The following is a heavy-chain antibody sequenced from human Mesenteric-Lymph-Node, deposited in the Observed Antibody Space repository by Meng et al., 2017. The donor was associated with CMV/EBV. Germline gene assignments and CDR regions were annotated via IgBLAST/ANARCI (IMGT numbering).Heavy chain of an antibody. J-gene: IGHJ6*02. CDR2: ISSDGSNK. D-gene: IGHD2-2*01. V-gene: IGHV3-30-3*01. CDR3: ARTPLTKYCSSTSCYGRGLYYYYYYGMDV. Sequence: GGSLRLSCVVSGFTFSRFAMHWVRQAPGRGLEWVAVISSDGSNKNYADSVKGRFTISRDNAKNTLYLQMNSLRAEDTAVYYCARTPLTKYCSSTSCYGRGLYYYYYYGMDVWGQGTTVTVSS. CDR1: GFTFSRFA.